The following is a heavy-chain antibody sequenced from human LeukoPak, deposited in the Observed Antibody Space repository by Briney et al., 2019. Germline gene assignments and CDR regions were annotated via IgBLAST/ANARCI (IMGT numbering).Heavy chain of an antibody. CDR1: GFTFGDYA. Sequence: PGGSLRLSCTASGFTFGDYAMSWFRQAPGKGLEWVGFIRSKAYGGTTEYAASVKGRFTISRDDSKSIAYLQMNSLKTEDTAVYYCTREDIVVVVAAGWFDPWGQGTLVTVSS. CDR2: IRSKAYGGTT. J-gene: IGHJ5*02. CDR3: TREDIVVVVAAGWFDP. D-gene: IGHD2-15*01. V-gene: IGHV3-49*03.